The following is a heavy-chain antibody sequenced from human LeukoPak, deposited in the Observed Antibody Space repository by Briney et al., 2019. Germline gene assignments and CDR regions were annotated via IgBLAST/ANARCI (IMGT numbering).Heavy chain of an antibody. CDR2: ISSGSTSI. Sequence: GGSLRLSCAASGFTFSSYSMNWIRQAPGKGLEWVSSISSGSTSIYYADSMKGRFTISRDNAKNSLYLQMNSLRAEDTAVYYCARWLDYWGQGTLVTVSP. J-gene: IGHJ4*02. CDR1: GFTFSSYS. V-gene: IGHV3-21*01. CDR3: ARWLDY.